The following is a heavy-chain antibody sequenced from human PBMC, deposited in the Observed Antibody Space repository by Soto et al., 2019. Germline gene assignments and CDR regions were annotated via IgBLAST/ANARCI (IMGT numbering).Heavy chain of an antibody. CDR1: GFNFRNYA. J-gene: IGHJ4*02. Sequence: EVQLLESGGGLVQPGGSLRLSCAASGFNFRNYAMTWVRQAPGKGLEWVSGISGSGGSTYYADSVKGRFSISRDSSKNTLYLQMKSLRAEDTALYYCAKDVRLRGPYYFDYWGQGTLVTVSS. CDR2: ISGSGGST. V-gene: IGHV3-23*01. D-gene: IGHD4-17*01. CDR3: AKDVRLRGPYYFDY.